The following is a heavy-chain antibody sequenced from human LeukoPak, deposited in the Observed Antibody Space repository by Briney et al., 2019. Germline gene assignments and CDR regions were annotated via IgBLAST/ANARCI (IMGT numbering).Heavy chain of an antibody. Sequence: SETLSLICAVYGGSFSDYYWSWMRQPPGKGLEWIGEINHSGSTNYNPSLKSRVTISGHTSKNQFSLKLSSVTAADTAVYYCGYSSGYQQHWGQGTLVTVSS. D-gene: IGHD6-19*01. CDR2: INHSGST. J-gene: IGHJ1*01. CDR1: GGSFSDYY. CDR3: GYSSGYQQH. V-gene: IGHV4-34*01.